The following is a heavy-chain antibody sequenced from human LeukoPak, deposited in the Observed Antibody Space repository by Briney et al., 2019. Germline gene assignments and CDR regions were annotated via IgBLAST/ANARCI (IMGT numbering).Heavy chain of an antibody. Sequence: GESLKISCMGSGYSFTGYWIGWVRQMPGKGLEWMGIIYPGDSDTRYSPSFQGQVTISADKSISTTYLQWNSLKASDTAMYYCARHRWIQLSTYYYYMDVWGKGTTVTVSS. CDR3: ARHRWIQLSTYYYYMDV. CDR1: GYSFTGYW. V-gene: IGHV5-51*01. J-gene: IGHJ6*03. CDR2: IYPGDSDT. D-gene: IGHD5-18*01.